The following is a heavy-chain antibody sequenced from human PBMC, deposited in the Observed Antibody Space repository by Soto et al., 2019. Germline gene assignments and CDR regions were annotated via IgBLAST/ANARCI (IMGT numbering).Heavy chain of an antibody. J-gene: IGHJ5*02. V-gene: IGHV1-18*01. CDR2: ISTYSGDT. Sequence: QGHLVQSGVEVKTPGASVKVSCQASGDTFFTYDISWVRQAPGQGLEWMGWISTYSGDTKYAQKFQGRVTMTTDTSTTTADLELSSLRSDDTTVYYCARHHGPTTSENWFDPWGQGTLVTVSS. D-gene: IGHD5-12*01. CDR3: ARHHGPTTSENWFDP. CDR1: GDTFFTYD.